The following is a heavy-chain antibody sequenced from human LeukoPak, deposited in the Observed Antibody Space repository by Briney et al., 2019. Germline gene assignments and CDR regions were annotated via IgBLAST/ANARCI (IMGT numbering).Heavy chain of an antibody. V-gene: IGHV3-33*01. CDR1: GFTFSSYG. J-gene: IGHJ5*02. CDR2: IWYGGSNK. Sequence: GGSLRLSCAASGFTFSSYGMHWVRQAPGKGLEWVAVIWYGGSNKYYADSVKGRFTISRDNSKNTMYLQMNSLRAEDTAVYYCARVGSSVWTFDAWGQGTLVTVSS. D-gene: IGHD1-1*01. CDR3: ARVGSSVWTFDA.